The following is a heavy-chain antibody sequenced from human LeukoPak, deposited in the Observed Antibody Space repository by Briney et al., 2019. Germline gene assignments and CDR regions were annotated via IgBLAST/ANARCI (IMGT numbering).Heavy chain of an antibody. CDR2: IYYSGST. V-gene: IGHV4-39*01. Sequence: PSETLSLTCTVSGGSISTNTYYWGWIRQPPGKALEWIGSIYYSGSTYYNPSLKSRVTITVDTSKNQFSLKLSSVTGTDTAVYFCARSGSGRLLDYWGQGTLVTVSS. CDR1: GGSISTNTYY. D-gene: IGHD6-19*01. J-gene: IGHJ4*02. CDR3: ARSGSGRLLDY.